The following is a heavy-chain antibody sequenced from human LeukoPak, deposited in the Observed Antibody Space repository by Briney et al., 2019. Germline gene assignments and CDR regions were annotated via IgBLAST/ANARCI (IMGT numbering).Heavy chain of an antibody. J-gene: IGHJ4*02. D-gene: IGHD3-10*01. V-gene: IGHV1-18*01. CDR2: ISAYNGNT. CDR3: ARDLFNPSSTGFDY. Sequence: ASVKVSCKASGYTFTSYGISWVRQAPGQGLEWMGWISAYNGNTNYAQKLQGRVTMTTDTSTSTAHMELRSLRSDDTAVYYCARDLFNPSSTGFDYWGQGTLVTVSS. CDR1: GYTFTSYG.